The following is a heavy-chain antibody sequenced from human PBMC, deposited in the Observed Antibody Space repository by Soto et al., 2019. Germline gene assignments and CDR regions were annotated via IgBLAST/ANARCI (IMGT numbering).Heavy chain of an antibody. Sequence: GGSLRLSCAASGFTSSSYAMSWVRQAPGKGLEWVSAISGSGGSTYYADSVKGRFTISRDNSKNTLYLQMNSLRAEDTAVYYCAKTQSRMIVVPEPDYWGQGTLVTVSS. CDR1: GFTSSSYA. CDR2: ISGSGGST. J-gene: IGHJ4*02. CDR3: AKTQSRMIVVPEPDY. D-gene: IGHD3-22*01. V-gene: IGHV3-23*01.